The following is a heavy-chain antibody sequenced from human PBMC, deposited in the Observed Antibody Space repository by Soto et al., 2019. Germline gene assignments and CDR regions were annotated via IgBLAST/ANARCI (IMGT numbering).Heavy chain of an antibody. CDR2: ISAYNGNT. CDR3: ARDRPTSVDYDFWSGYLWPPHVFDI. Sequence: GIKWMGWISAYNGNTNYAQKLQGRVTMTTDTSTSTAYMELRSLRSDDTAVYYCARDRPTSVDYDFWSGYLWPPHVFDIWGQGTMVIVSS. D-gene: IGHD3-3*01. V-gene: IGHV1-18*01. J-gene: IGHJ3*02.